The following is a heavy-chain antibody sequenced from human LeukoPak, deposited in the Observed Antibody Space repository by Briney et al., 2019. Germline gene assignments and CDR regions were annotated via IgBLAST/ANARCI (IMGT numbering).Heavy chain of an antibody. J-gene: IGHJ4*02. CDR1: GFTFSTYE. D-gene: IGHD4-23*01. CDR2: ISVSGSTI. V-gene: IGHV3-48*03. CDR3: ARDGLTVVTQQDY. Sequence: GGSLRLSCAASGFTFSTYELNWIRQAPGKGLEWVSHISVSGSTIFYADSVKGRFTISRDNAKNSLFLQMNSLRAEDTAVYYCARDGLTVVTQQDYWGQGTLVTVTS.